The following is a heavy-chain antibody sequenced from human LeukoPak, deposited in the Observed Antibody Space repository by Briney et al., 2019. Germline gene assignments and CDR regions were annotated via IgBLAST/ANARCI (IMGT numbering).Heavy chain of an antibody. CDR3: ARGSLSAINTVPDL. Sequence: SETLSLTCAVYGGSFTLYYWTWIRQAPGKGLEWIGEINHTGRITYNPSLMSRVIISIDTSKNQFSLRLNSVTAADTAVYYCARGSLSAINTVPDLWGQGTLVTVSS. J-gene: IGHJ5*02. D-gene: IGHD5-24*01. V-gene: IGHV4-34*01. CDR1: GGSFTLYY. CDR2: INHTGRI.